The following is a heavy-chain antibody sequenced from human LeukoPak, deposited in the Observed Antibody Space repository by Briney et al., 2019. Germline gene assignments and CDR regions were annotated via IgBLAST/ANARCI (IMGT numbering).Heavy chain of an antibody. CDR1: GITFSSYS. D-gene: IGHD3-16*02. J-gene: IGHJ1*01. V-gene: IGHV3-48*01. Sequence: GGSLRLSCAASGITFSSYSMNWVRQAPGKGLEWVSYISSSSSTIYYADSVKGRFTISRDNSKNTLYLQMNSLRAEDTAVYYCAKVFRRGYRTSPEYFQHWGQGTLVTVSS. CDR3: AKVFRRGYRTSPEYFQH. CDR2: ISSSSSTI.